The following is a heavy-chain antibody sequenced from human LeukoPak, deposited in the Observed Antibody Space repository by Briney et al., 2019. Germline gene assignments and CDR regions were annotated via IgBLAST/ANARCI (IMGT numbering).Heavy chain of an antibody. V-gene: IGHV1-2*02. J-gene: IGHJ1*01. D-gene: IGHD6-13*01. Sequence: ASVKVSCKASGYTFSDYHIHWLRQAPGQGLEWMGWSNPSSGGTNYAEKFHGRVTMTRDTSTNTAYMELSRLRSDDTAVCFCTRVRALAAAGTGARYFQDWGQGTLVTVSS. CDR3: TRVRALAAAGTGARYFQD. CDR1: GYTFSDYH. CDR2: SNPSSGGT.